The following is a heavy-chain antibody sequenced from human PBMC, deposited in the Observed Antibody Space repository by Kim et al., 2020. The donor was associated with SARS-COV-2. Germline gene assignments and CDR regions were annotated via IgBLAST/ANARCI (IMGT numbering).Heavy chain of an antibody. J-gene: IGHJ3*02. V-gene: IGHV3-21*01. CDR2: ISSSSSYI. CDR1: GFTFSSYS. D-gene: IGHD2-2*01. CDR3: ARDVGGYCSSTSCYEGGAFDI. Sequence: GGSLRLSCAASGFTFSSYSMNWVRQAPGKGLEWVSSISSSSSYIYYADSVKGRFTISRDNAKNSLYLQMNSLRAEDTAVYYCARDVGGYCSSTSCYEGGAFDIWGQGTMVTVSS.